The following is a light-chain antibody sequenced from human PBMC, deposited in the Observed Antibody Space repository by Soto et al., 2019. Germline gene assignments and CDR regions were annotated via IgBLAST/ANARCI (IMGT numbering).Light chain of an antibody. CDR1: KNDIGAYDF. J-gene: IGLJ1*01. Sequence: QSVLTRPAPVSGSPGQPITISCTGTKNDIGAYDFVSWYQHHPGKAPRLIIYEVVQRPSGVADRFSGSKSGNTASLTVSGLQAADEADYFCKSYAGSNTYVFGGGTKVTV. CDR3: KSYAGSNTYV. V-gene: IGLV2-8*01. CDR2: EVV.